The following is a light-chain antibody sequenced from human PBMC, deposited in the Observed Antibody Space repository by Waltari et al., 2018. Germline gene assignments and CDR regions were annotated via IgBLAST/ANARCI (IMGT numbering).Light chain of an antibody. CDR2: DVT. V-gene: IGLV2-8*01. CDR1: SSDIGTYNY. CDR3: TSYAGSSDFVM. J-gene: IGLJ3*02. Sequence: QSALTQPPSASGSPGQSVTISCTGTSSDIGTYNYVSWYQQRPGEVPKLLIYDVTTRPSGLPARFSGSKSGNTASLTVSGLQVEDEGHYYCTSYAGSSDFVMFGGGTKLTVL.